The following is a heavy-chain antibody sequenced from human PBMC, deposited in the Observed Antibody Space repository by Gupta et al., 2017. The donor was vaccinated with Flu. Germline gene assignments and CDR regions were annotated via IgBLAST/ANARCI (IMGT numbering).Heavy chain of an antibody. D-gene: IGHD3-3*01. CDR3: AKDRFTYYDFWSGSPPGEGWFDP. CDR2: ISGSCGST. CDR1: GFTFSSSA. V-gene: IGHV3-23*01. J-gene: IGHJ5*02. Sequence: EVQLLESGGGLVQPGGSLRLSCAASGFTFSSSAMSWFRQAPGKGLEWVSAISGSCGSTYYADSVKGRFTISRDNSKNTLYLQMNSLRAEDTAVYYCAKDRFTYYDFWSGSPPGEGWFDPWGQGTLVTVSS.